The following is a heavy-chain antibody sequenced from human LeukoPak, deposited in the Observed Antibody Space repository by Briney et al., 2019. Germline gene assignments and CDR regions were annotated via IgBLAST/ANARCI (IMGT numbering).Heavy chain of an antibody. V-gene: IGHV3-30*18. Sequence: GGSLRLSCAASGFTFSYYGVHWVRQAPGKGLEWVAVISYDGSDKYYADSVKGRFTISRDNSKNTLYLQMNSLRAEDTAVYYCAKDITRYGGNAVDYWGQGTLVTVSS. D-gene: IGHD4-23*01. J-gene: IGHJ4*02. CDR3: AKDITRYGGNAVDY. CDR1: GFTFSYYG. CDR2: ISYDGSDK.